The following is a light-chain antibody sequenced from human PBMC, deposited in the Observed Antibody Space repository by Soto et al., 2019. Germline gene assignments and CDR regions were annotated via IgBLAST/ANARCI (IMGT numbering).Light chain of an antibody. CDR1: SSNIGSNT. V-gene: IGLV1-44*01. CDR3: SAWDDSLNGPV. J-gene: IGLJ2*01. CDR2: SNN. Sequence: QSVLTQPPSASGTPGQRVTISCSGSSSNIGSNTVNWYQQLPGTAPKLLIYSNNQRPSGVPDRFSGSNSGTSASLAVRGLQSEDEDDYYCSAWDDSLNGPVFGGGTKLTVL.